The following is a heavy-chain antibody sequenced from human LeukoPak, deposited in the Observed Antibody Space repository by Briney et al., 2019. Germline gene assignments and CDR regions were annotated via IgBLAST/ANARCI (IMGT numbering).Heavy chain of an antibody. D-gene: IGHD5-24*01. Sequence: PSETLSLTCTVSGGSIISSSYYWGWIRQPPGKGLEWIGSIYYSGSTYYNPSLKSRVTISVDTSKNQFSLKLSSVTAADTAVYYCARLVRDGYDYYFDYWGQGTLVTVSS. CDR3: ARLVRDGYDYYFDY. J-gene: IGHJ4*02. CDR2: IYYSGST. V-gene: IGHV4-39*01. CDR1: GGSIISSSYY.